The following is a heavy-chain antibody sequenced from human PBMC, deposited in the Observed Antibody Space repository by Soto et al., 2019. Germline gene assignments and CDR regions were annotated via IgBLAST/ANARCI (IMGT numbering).Heavy chain of an antibody. V-gene: IGHV3-21*02. Sequence: EVQLVESGGGLVKPGGSLRLSCAASGFTLTSYTMNWVRQASGKGLEWVSSITSSSSHIYYADSVKGRFTISRDNAGNSLYLQMNSLRAEDLAVYYCVRERGLSAFYGMDVWGQGTTVTVSS. J-gene: IGHJ6*02. D-gene: IGHD2-2*01. CDR1: GFTLTSYT. CDR3: VRERGLSAFYGMDV. CDR2: ITSSSSHI.